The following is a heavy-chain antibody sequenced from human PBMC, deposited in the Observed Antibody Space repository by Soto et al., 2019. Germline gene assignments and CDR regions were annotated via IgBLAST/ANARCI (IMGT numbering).Heavy chain of an antibody. CDR2: IKQDGSEK. D-gene: IGHD6-6*01. Sequence: GGSLRLSCAASGFTFSSYWMSWVRQVPGKGLEWVANIKQDGSEKYYVDSVKGRFTISRDNAKNSLYLQMNSLRAEDTAVYYCARDSSSSSHYFDYWGQGTLVTVSS. CDR3: ARDSSSSSHYFDY. V-gene: IGHV3-7*01. CDR1: GFTFSSYW. J-gene: IGHJ4*02.